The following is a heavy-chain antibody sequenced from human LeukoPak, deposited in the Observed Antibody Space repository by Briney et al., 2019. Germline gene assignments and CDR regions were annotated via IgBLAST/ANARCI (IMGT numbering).Heavy chain of an antibody. CDR3: AKTPSVSLYYDFWSGGDDY. CDR1: GFTFSSYG. D-gene: IGHD3-3*01. Sequence: GGSLRLSCAAPGFTFSSYGMHWVRQAPGKGLEWVAFIRYDGSNKYYADSVKGRFTISRDNSKNTLYLQMNSLRAEDTAVYYCAKTPSVSLYYDFWSGGDDYWGQGTLVTVSS. CDR2: IRYDGSNK. J-gene: IGHJ4*02. V-gene: IGHV3-30*02.